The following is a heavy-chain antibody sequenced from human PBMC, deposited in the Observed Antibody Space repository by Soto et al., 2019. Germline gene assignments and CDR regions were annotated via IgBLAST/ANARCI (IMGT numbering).Heavy chain of an antibody. D-gene: IGHD3-22*01. CDR3: ASQEDYYDSSGYPDY. Sequence: QVQLVESGGGVVQPGRSLRLSCAASGFTFSSYAMHWVRQAPGKGLEWVAVISYDGSNKYYADSVKGRFTISRDNSKNTLYLQMNSLRAEDTAVYYCASQEDYYDSSGYPDYWGQGTLVTVSS. CDR1: GFTFSSYA. V-gene: IGHV3-30-3*01. CDR2: ISYDGSNK. J-gene: IGHJ4*02.